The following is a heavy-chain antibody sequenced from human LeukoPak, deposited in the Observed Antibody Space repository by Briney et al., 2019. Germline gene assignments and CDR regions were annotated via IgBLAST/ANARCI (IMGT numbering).Heavy chain of an antibody. V-gene: IGHV3-11*01. CDR3: VRDRNGKSLHDAFDI. CDR2: ISISGQTT. Sequence: GGSLRLSCTASRFTLNQYFMSWIRLAPGKGLEWVSHISISGQTTYCADSVQGRFTISRDNAKNSLYLHMNSLRPEDTALYYCVRDRNGKSLHDAFDIWGQGTMVTVSS. J-gene: IGHJ3*02. D-gene: IGHD5/OR15-5a*01. CDR1: RFTLNQYF.